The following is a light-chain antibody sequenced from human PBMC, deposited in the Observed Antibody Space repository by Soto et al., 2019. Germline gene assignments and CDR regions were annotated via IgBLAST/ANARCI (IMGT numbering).Light chain of an antibody. CDR3: HQYNSWPPIT. Sequence: EIVMTQSPATLSVSPGERATLSCRASQSVGRNLAWYQQKPGQAPRLLIYGASTRATGIPARFSGSGSGTEFTLTVSSLQSEDFAVYYCHQYNSWPPITFGQVTRLEI. J-gene: IGKJ5*01. CDR2: GAS. CDR1: QSVGRN. V-gene: IGKV3-15*01.